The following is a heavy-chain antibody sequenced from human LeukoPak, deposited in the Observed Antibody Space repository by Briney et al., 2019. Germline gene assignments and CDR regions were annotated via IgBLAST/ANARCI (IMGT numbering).Heavy chain of an antibody. CDR1: GLTFSSHW. V-gene: IGHV3-7*03. J-gene: IGHJ4*02. CDR3: ATPLDYYDTSGYHQGGD. Sequence: GGSLRLSCAASGLTFSSHWMHWVRQAPGKGLGWVANIKQDGSKKNYVDSAKGRFTISRDNAKNSLYLQMNSLRAEDTAVYYCATPLDYYDTSGYHQGGDWGQGTLVTVSS. D-gene: IGHD3-22*01. CDR2: IKQDGSKK.